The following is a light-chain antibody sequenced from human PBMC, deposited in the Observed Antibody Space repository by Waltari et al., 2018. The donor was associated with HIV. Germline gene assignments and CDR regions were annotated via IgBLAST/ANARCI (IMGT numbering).Light chain of an antibody. CDR3: QSYDTSSHVV. J-gene: IGLJ2*01. CDR1: SGSIASNY. V-gene: IGLV6-57*02. Sequence: NFMLTQPHSVSESPGKTVTISCTGSSGSIASNYVQWYQQPPGSAPTTVIYEDRQSPSGVPYRFSGSIDSSSNSAYLTISGLKTEDEADYYCQSYDTSSHVVFGGGTKLTVL. CDR2: EDR.